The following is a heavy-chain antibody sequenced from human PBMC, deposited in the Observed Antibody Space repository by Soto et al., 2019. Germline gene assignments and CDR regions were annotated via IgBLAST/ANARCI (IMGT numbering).Heavy chain of an antibody. CDR2: IIPIFGTA. CDR3: ARDLNHGGNSWSHAFDI. CDR1: GGTFSSYA. V-gene: IGHV1-69*13. Sequence: AASVKVSCKASGGTFSSYAISWVRQAPGQGLEWMGGIIPIFGTANYAQKFQGRVTITADESTSTAYMELSSLRSEDTAVYYCARDLNHGGNSWSHAFDIWGQGTMVTVSS. D-gene: IGHD2-21*02. J-gene: IGHJ3*02.